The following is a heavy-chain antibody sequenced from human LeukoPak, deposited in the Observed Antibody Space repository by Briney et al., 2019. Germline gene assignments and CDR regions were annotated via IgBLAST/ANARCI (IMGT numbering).Heavy chain of an antibody. CDR3: ARPYSSSWSFNY. CDR1: GYSISSGYY. J-gene: IGHJ4*02. V-gene: IGHV4-38-2*02. Sequence: SETLSLTCTVSGYSISSGYYWGWIRQPPGKGLEWIGSIYHSGSTYYNPSLKSRVTISVDTSKNQFSLKLSSVTAADTAVCYCARPYSSSWSFNYWGQGTLVTVSS. D-gene: IGHD6-13*01. CDR2: IYHSGST.